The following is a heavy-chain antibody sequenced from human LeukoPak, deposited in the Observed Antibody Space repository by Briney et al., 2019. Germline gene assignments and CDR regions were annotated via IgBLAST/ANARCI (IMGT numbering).Heavy chain of an antibody. CDR1: GGSISSSNW. Sequence: PSETLSLTCAVSGGSISSSNWWSWVRQPPGKGLEWIGEIYHSGSTNYNPSLKSRVTISVDKSKNQFSLKLSSVTAADTAVYYCTQRVYDFWSGYYFDYWGQGTLVTVSS. D-gene: IGHD3-3*01. CDR3: TQRVYDFWSGYYFDY. CDR2: IYHSGST. J-gene: IGHJ4*02. V-gene: IGHV4-4*02.